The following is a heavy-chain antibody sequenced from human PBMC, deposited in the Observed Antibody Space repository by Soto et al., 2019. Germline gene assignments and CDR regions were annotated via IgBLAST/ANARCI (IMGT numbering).Heavy chain of an antibody. CDR1: GYTFTGYY. V-gene: IGHV1-2*02. Sequence: ASVKVSCKASGYTFTGYYMHWVRQAPGQGLEWMGWINPNSGGTNYAQKFQGRVTMTRDTSISTAYMELSRLRSDDTAVYYCAGVGHPEDSSGYPHWYFDLWGRGTLVTVSS. CDR3: AGVGHPEDSSGYPHWYFDL. J-gene: IGHJ2*01. D-gene: IGHD3-22*01. CDR2: INPNSGGT.